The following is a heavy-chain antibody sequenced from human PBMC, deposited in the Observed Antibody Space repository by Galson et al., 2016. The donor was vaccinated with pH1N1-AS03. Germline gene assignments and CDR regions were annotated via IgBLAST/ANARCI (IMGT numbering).Heavy chain of an antibody. CDR2: ISATGGDT. D-gene: IGHD1-26*01. CDR1: GFTFNTYA. CDR3: ARDAPEAPVGASFDY. J-gene: IGHJ4*02. Sequence: SLRLSCAASGFTFNTYAMSWVRQAQGKGLEWVSSISATGGDTYYADSVKGRFTISRDNSRNTLYLQMNSLTAEDTAVYYCARDAPEAPVGASFDYWGQGTLVIVSS. V-gene: IGHV3-23*01.